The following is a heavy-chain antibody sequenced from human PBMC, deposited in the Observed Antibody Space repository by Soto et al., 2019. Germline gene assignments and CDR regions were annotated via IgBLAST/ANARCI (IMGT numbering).Heavy chain of an antibody. D-gene: IGHD1-26*01. Sequence: PGGSPRLSCAASGFTFDDYGMSWARQAPGKGLEFVFGVFWNGGSTGYADSVKGRFTISRDNAKNSLYLQMNSLRAEDTAFYYCVRGASLNFDYWGQGTLVTVSS. CDR2: VFWNGGST. CDR1: GFTFDDYG. J-gene: IGHJ4*02. CDR3: VRGASLNFDY. V-gene: IGHV3-20*04.